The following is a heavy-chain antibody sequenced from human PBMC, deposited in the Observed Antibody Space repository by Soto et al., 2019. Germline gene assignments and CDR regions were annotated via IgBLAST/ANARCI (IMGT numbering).Heavy chain of an antibody. CDR3: ARGVYCTNGVCYWFDP. V-gene: IGHV3-7*01. CDR2: IKQDGSTK. CDR1: GFVFSDYW. J-gene: IGHJ5*02. D-gene: IGHD2-8*01. Sequence: LRRACAASGFVFSDYWMNWVRHTPGKGLEWVANIKQDGSTKYYVDSVKGRFTISRDNGKNSVSLQMNSLRAEDTATYYCARGVYCTNGVCYWFDPWGPGTQVTVSS.